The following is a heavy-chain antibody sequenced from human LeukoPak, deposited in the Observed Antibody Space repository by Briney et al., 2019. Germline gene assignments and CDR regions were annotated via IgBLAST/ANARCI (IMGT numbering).Heavy chain of an antibody. V-gene: IGHV1-2*02. CDR1: GYTFTGYY. Sequence: ASVKVSCKASGYTFTGYYMHWVRQAPGQGLEWMGWINPNSGGTNYAQKFQGRVTMTRDTSISTAYMELSRLRSDDTAVYYCARGMRYCSSTSCYAAFGYYGMDVWGQGTTVTVSS. CDR2: INPNSGGT. D-gene: IGHD2-2*01. CDR3: ARGMRYCSSTSCYAAFGYYGMDV. J-gene: IGHJ6*02.